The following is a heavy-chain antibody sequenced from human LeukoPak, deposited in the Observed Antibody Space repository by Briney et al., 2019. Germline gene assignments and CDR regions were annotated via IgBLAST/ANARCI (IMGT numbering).Heavy chain of an antibody. J-gene: IGHJ5*02. V-gene: IGHV4-38-2*01. Sequence: SETLSLTCAVSGYSISSGYYWGWIRQPPGKGLEWIGSIYHSGSTYYNPSLKSRVTISVDTSKNQFSLKLNSVTAADTAAYYCARNPHWMVRGVITWGQGTLVTVSS. D-gene: IGHD3-10*01. CDR3: ARNPHWMVRGVIT. CDR1: GYSISSGYY. CDR2: IYHSGST.